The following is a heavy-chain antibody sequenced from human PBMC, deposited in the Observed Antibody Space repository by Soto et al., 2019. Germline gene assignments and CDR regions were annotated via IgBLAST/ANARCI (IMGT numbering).Heavy chain of an antibody. D-gene: IGHD7-27*01. J-gene: IGHJ4*02. CDR2: ISGGGDAT. V-gene: IGHV3-23*01. Sequence: EVQLLESGGGLVQPGGSLRLSCAASGFTFGKYAISWVRQAPGKGLEWVSVISGGGDATYYPDSVRGRFTTSRDNSKNTVYLQMNRLRGEDTAVYYCAKKSLGSITLPALYYFDYWGQGTLVTVSS. CDR3: AKKSLGSITLPALYYFDY. CDR1: GFTFGKYA.